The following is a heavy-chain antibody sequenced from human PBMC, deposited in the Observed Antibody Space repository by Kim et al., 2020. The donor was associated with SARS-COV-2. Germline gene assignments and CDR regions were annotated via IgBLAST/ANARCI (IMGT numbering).Heavy chain of an antibody. CDR1: GGSISSSSYY. CDR3: ARHQTRNFIRATMFDY. CDR2: IYYSGST. D-gene: IGHD5-12*01. Sequence: SETLSLTCTVSGGSISSSSYYWGWIRQPPGKGLEWIGSIYYSGSTYYNPSLKSRVTISVDTSKNQFSLKLSSVTAADTAVYYCARHQTRNFIRATMFDYWGQGTLVTVSS. V-gene: IGHV4-39*01. J-gene: IGHJ4*02.